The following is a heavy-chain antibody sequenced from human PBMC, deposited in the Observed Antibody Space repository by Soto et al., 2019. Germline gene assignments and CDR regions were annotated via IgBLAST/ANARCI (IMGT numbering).Heavy chain of an antibody. CDR1: GYTFTSYG. J-gene: IGHJ3*02. V-gene: IGHV1-18*01. Sequence: ASVKVSCKASGYTFTSYGISWVRQAPGQGLEWMGWISAYNGNTNYAQKLQGRVTMTTDTSTSTAYMELRSLRSDDTAVYYCARVFGDDYYDSSGAFDIWGQGTMVT. D-gene: IGHD3-22*01. CDR3: ARVFGDDYYDSSGAFDI. CDR2: ISAYNGNT.